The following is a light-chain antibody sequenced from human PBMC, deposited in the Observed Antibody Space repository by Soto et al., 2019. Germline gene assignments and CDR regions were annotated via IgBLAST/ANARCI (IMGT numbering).Light chain of an antibody. V-gene: IGKV3-15*01. CDR2: GAS. CDR3: QQNNKWPPVT. Sequence: EVVMTQSPATVSVSPGEGVTLSCRASQTISNDLAWYQQKPGQAPRLLIYGASTRATGVPARFSGGGSGTEFPLTISSLQSEDFAFYYCQQNNKWPPVTFGGGTKGEIK. J-gene: IGKJ4*01. CDR1: QTISND.